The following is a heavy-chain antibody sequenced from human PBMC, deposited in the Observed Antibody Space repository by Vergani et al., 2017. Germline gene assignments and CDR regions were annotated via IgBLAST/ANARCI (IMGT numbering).Heavy chain of an antibody. D-gene: IGHD3-22*01. Sequence: QVQLVQSGAEMKKPGASVKVSCKASGYTFTSYGISWVRQAPGQGLEWMGWISAYNGNTNYAQKLQGRVTMTTDTSTSTAYMELRSLRSDDTAVYYCAGDGSTYYYDSSGYYSTFPCDYWGQGTLVTVSS. CDR1: GYTFTSYG. CDR2: ISAYNGNT. J-gene: IGHJ4*02. V-gene: IGHV1-18*01. CDR3: AGDGSTYYYDSSGYYSTFPCDY.